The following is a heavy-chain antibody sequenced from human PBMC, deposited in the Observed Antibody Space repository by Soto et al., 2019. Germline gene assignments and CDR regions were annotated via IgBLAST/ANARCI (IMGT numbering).Heavy chain of an antibody. CDR1: GYSFTSYW. Sequence: GESLKISCKGSGYSFTSYWIGWVRQMPGKGLEWMGIIYPGDSDTRYSPYFQGQVTISGDKSISTAYLQWSSLKASDTAMYSCARLTLTGDWHDAFDIWGQGTMVTVSS. D-gene: IGHD7-27*01. J-gene: IGHJ3*02. V-gene: IGHV5-51*01. CDR2: IYPGDSDT. CDR3: ARLTLTGDWHDAFDI.